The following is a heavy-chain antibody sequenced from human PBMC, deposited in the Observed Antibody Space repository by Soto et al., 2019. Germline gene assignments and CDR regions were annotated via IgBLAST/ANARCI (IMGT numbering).Heavy chain of an antibody. CDR2: IYYSGST. V-gene: IGHV4-30-4*01. CDR3: AREEGVLDDYGDDDLFDP. D-gene: IGHD4-17*01. CDR1: GDSITSGDYY. J-gene: IGHJ5*02. Sequence: SETLSLTCTVSGDSITSGDYYWSWIRQPPGKGLEWIGYIYYSGSTYYNPSLESRVAMSIDTSKNQFSLKLSSVTAADTAVYYCAREEGVLDDYGDDDLFDPWGQGTLVTVSS.